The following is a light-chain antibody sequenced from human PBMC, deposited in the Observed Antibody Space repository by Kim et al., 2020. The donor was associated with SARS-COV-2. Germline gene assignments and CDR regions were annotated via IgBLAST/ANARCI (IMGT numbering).Light chain of an antibody. CDR1: NIGSKS. Sequence: APRKTARITSGGNNIGSKSVHWYQQKPGRAPVLVIYYDSDRPSGIPERFSGSNSGNTATLTISRVEAGDEADYYCQVWDSSSDHPVFGGGTKLTVL. CDR3: QVWDSSSDHPV. CDR2: YDS. V-gene: IGLV3-21*04. J-gene: IGLJ3*02.